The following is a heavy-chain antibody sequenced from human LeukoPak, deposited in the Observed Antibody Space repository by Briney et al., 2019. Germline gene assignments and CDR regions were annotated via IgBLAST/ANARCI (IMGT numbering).Heavy chain of an antibody. J-gene: IGHJ4*02. CDR2: IYYSGST. Sequence: PSETLSLTCTVSGGSISSYYWSWIRQPPGKGLEWIGYIYYSGSTNYNPSLKSRVTISVDTSKNQFSLKLSSVTAADTAVYYCARMWDYDSSGYRIDYWGQGTLVTVSS. V-gene: IGHV4-59*01. CDR1: GGSISSYY. CDR3: ARMWDYDSSGYRIDY. D-gene: IGHD3-22*01.